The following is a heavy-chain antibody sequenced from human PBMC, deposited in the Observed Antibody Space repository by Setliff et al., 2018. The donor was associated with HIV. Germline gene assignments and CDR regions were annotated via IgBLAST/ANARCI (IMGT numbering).Heavy chain of an antibody. Sequence: ASVKVSCKASDYMFIDYYIHWVRQAPGQGLEWMGWISAYNGDTNYAQKFQGRVTISADESTSTAYMELSSLTSEDTAVYYCARDPPTYDSSGYSFDSWGQGTLVTVSS. J-gene: IGHJ4*02. CDR3: ARDPPTYDSSGYSFDS. CDR2: ISAYNGDT. CDR1: DYMFIDYY. D-gene: IGHD3-22*01. V-gene: IGHV1-18*04.